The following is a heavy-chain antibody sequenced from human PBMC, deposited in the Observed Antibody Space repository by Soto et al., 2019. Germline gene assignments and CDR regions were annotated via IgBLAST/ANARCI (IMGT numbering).Heavy chain of an antibody. D-gene: IGHD3-3*02. CDR2: ISVYNGKT. J-gene: IGHJ5*01. V-gene: IGHV1-18*01. Sequence: ASVKASCKAFGYDFDSDGITWVRPAPGQGREWLGWISVYNGKTDYAQNFQGRGTMTTDTSTGTAYMELRSLRSDDTAMYYCGRSVRTFGMVTYRYTWLDSWGEGTLVTDSS. CDR3: GRSVRTFGMVTYRYTWLDS. CDR1: GYDFDSDG.